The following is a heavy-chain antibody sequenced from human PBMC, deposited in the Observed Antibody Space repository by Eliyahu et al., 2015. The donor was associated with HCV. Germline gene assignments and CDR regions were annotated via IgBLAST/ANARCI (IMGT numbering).Heavy chain of an antibody. J-gene: IGHJ4*02. D-gene: IGHD2-21*02. CDR3: ARSGVVTTPLPFEY. Sequence: QVQLQESGPGLVKPSQTLSLTCTVSGGSINSDSHYWSWIRQAAGKGLEWIGRIYTSGTTDYSPSLRRRVTISVDTSKNQFSLKVNSVTAADTAVYYCARSGVVTTPLPFEYWGQGILVTVPS. CDR2: IYTSGTT. CDR1: GGSINSDSHY. V-gene: IGHV4-61*02.